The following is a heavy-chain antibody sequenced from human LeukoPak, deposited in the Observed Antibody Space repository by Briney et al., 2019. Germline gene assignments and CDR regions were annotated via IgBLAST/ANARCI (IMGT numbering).Heavy chain of an antibody. V-gene: IGHV6-1*01. CDR3: ARDRGIAAAGLRGRYYFDY. Sequence: SQTLSLTCDISGDSVSSNSAAWNWIRQSPSRGLEWLGRTYYRSKWYNDYAVSVKSRITINPDTSKNQFSLQLNSVTPEDTAVYYCARDRGIAAAGLRGRYYFDYWGQGTLVTVSS. CDR1: GDSVSSNSAA. CDR2: TYYRSKWYN. J-gene: IGHJ4*02. D-gene: IGHD6-13*01.